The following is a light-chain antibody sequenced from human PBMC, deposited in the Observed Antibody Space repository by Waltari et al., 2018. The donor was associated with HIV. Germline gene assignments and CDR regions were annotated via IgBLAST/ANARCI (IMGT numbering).Light chain of an antibody. Sequence: QSVLTQPPSVSGAPGQRVTISCTGSSSNVGAGYDVHWYQQLPGTAPKLLIYANSNRPSGVPDRFSGSKSGTSASLAITGLQAEDEADYYCQSYDSSPSGWVFGGGTKLTVL. CDR1: SSNVGAGYD. CDR2: ANS. J-gene: IGLJ3*02. V-gene: IGLV1-40*01. CDR3: QSYDSSPSGWV.